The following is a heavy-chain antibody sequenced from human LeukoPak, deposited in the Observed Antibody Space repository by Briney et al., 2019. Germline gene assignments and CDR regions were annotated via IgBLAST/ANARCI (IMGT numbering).Heavy chain of an antibody. Sequence: ASVKVSCKASGHTFITYAIHWVRQAPGQRLEWVGWSNAGNVNTKYSQEFQGRATFTRDTSASTAYMELSSLSSEDTAAYYCARGWEGYMDVWGQGTTVTVSS. CDR3: ARGWEGYMDV. J-gene: IGHJ6*02. CDR1: GHTFITYA. CDR2: SNAGNVNT. D-gene: IGHD1-26*01. V-gene: IGHV1-3*02.